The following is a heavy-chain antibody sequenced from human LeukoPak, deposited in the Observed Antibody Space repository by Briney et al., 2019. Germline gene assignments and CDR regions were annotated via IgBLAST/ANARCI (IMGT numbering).Heavy chain of an antibody. CDR2: IKQDGSEK. V-gene: IGHV3-7*01. Sequence: GGSLRLSCAASGFTFSTYGMHWVRQAPGKGLEWVANIKQDGSEKYYVDSVKGRFTISRDNAKNSLYLQMNSLRAEDTAVYYCARRYYGPAGYWGQGTLVTVSS. J-gene: IGHJ4*02. D-gene: IGHD3-10*01. CDR1: GFTFSTYG. CDR3: ARRYYGPAGY.